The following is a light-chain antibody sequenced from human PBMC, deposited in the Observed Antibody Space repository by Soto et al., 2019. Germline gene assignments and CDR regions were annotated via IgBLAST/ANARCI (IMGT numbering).Light chain of an antibody. CDR2: AAS. CDR3: QKYSSVPV. J-gene: IGKJ3*01. Sequence: DIQMTQSPTSLSASVGDRVTITCRASQGIRNFVAWYQQKPGKAPKLLIYAASTLQSGVQSRFSGSGSGTDFTLTINSLQPEDVATCSCQKYSSVPVFGPGTKVEIK. V-gene: IGKV1-27*01. CDR1: QGIRNF.